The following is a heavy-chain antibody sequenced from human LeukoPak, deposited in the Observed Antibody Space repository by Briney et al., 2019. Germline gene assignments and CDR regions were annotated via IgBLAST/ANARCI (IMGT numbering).Heavy chain of an antibody. CDR2: ISYGGSNK. J-gene: IGHJ5*02. CDR3: AKGQILTMVRGFPADWFDP. V-gene: IGHV3-30*18. D-gene: IGHD3-10*01. Sequence: GGSLRLSCAASGFTFSSYGMHWVRQAPGKGLEWVAVISYGGSNKYYADSVKGRFTISRDNSKNTLYLQMNSLRAEDTAVYYCAKGQILTMVRGFPADWFDPWGQGTLVTVSS. CDR1: GFTFSSYG.